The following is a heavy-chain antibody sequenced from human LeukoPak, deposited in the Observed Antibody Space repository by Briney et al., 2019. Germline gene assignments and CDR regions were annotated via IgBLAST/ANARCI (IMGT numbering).Heavy chain of an antibody. D-gene: IGHD3-22*01. CDR1: GGSISTSTYS. J-gene: IGHJ3*02. CDR3: ARAYYYDSSGSYPGASDI. V-gene: IGHV4-39*07. CDR2: IYYSGSI. Sequence: SETLSLTCTVSGGSISTSTYSWGWIRQPPEKGLEWIGSIYYSGSIYSNPSLKSRVSISVDTSKNQFSLKLSSVTAADTAVYYCARAYYYDSSGSYPGASDIWGQGTSVTVSS.